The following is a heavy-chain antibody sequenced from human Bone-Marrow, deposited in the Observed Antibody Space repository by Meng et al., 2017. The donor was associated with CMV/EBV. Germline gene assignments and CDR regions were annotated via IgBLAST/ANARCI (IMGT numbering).Heavy chain of an antibody. CDR2: IYPGDSDT. V-gene: IGHV5-51*01. J-gene: IGHJ4*02. Sequence: GGSLRLSCKGSGYSFTSYWIGWVRQMPGKGLEWMGIIYPGDSDTRYSPSFQGQVTISADKSISTAYLQWSSLKASDTAMYYCARPGGYYGDFFDYWGQGTRVTVSS. D-gene: IGHD1-26*01. CDR3: ARPGGYYGDFFDY. CDR1: GYSFTSYW.